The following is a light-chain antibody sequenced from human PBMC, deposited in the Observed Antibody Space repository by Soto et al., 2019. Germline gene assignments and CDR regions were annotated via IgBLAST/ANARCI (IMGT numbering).Light chain of an antibody. V-gene: IGKV3-20*01. CDR1: QSISSSY. Sequence: EIVLTQSPGTLSLSPGEGGTLSCRASQSISSSYLAWYQQKPGQSPRLLIYAASSRATGIPDRFSGSGSGTDFTLTISRLEPEDFVVYYCQLYGGSHMFSFGQWTKLEIK. J-gene: IGKJ2*01. CDR2: AAS. CDR3: QLYGGSHMFS.